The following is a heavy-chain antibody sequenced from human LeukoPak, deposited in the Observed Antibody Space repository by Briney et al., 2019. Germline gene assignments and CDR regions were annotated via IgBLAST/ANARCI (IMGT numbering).Heavy chain of an antibody. CDR1: GFTFSSYW. D-gene: IGHD6-6*01. V-gene: IGHV3-7*01. Sequence: PGGSLRLSCAASGFTFSSYWMSWVRQAPGKGLEWVANIKQDGSEKYYVDSVKGRFTISRDNAKNSLYLQMNSLRAEDTAVYYCARVRGSVATTVTDDAFDIWGQGTMVTVSS. CDR3: ARVRGSVATTVTDDAFDI. J-gene: IGHJ3*02. CDR2: IKQDGSEK.